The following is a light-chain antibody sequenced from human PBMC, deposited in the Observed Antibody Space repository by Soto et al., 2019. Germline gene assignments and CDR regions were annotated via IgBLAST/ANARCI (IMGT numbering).Light chain of an antibody. CDR1: QSVSLY. CDR2: DAS. V-gene: IGKV3-11*01. J-gene: IGKJ1*01. Sequence: EIVLTQSPAILSLSPGERATLSCRASQSVSLYLAWYQQKPGQAPRLLIYDASNTATGIPARFSGSGSGTDFTLKISRLEAEDVGVYYCMQSIQLPRTFGQGTKVEIK. CDR3: MQSIQLPRT.